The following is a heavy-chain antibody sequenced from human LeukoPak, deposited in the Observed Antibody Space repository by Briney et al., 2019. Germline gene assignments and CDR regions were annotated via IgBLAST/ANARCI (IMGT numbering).Heavy chain of an antibody. J-gene: IGHJ4*02. CDR1: GFTFSSYS. CDR3: ARDLTAEYYDYVWGSYRYTGIDY. CDR2: INSDGSST. Sequence: PGGSLRLSCAASGFTFSSYSMNWVRQAPGKGLVWVSRINSDGSSTSYADSVKGRFTISRDNAKNTLYLQMNSLRAEDTAVYYCARDLTAEYYDYVWGSYRYTGIDYWGQGTLVTVSS. V-gene: IGHV3-74*01. D-gene: IGHD3-16*02.